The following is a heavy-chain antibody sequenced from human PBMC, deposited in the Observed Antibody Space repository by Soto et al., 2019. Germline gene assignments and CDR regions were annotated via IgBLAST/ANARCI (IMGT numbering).Heavy chain of an antibody. D-gene: IGHD3-16*01. J-gene: IGHJ6*02. V-gene: IGHV1-46*01. CDR1: GDSVSNDY. CDR3: AKGRGGKTVANFGMDV. Sequence: WASVKVSCKASGDSVSNDYLHWVRQAPGQGFEWLGLISPFGGATAYAQRFEGRVTVTMDKSSTTFYLELSSLRSDDTAVYYCAKGRGGKTVANFGMDVWGQGVTVTVS. CDR2: ISPFGGAT.